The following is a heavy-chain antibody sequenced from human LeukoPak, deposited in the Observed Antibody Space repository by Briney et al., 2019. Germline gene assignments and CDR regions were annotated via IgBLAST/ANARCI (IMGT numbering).Heavy chain of an antibody. CDR2: INPNSGGT. J-gene: IGHJ5*02. V-gene: IGHV1-2*02. D-gene: IGHD3-9*01. CDR3: AKELAYFDWFSWFDP. CDR1: GYTFTGYY. Sequence: GASVKVSCKASGYTFTGYYMHWVRQAPGQGLEWMGWINPNSGGTNYAQKFQGRVTMTRDTSISTAYMELSRLRSDDTAVYYCAKELAYFDWFSWFDPWGQGTLVTVSS.